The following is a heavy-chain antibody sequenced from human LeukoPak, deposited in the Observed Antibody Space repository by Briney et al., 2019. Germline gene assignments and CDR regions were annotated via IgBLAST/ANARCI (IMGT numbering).Heavy chain of an antibody. Sequence: SETLSLTCTVSGGSISSYYWSWIRQPARKGLEWIRRIYTSGSTNYNPSLKSRVTMSVDTSKNQFSLKLSSVTAADTAVYYCARGDYVWGSYRYFDYWGQGTLVTVSS. D-gene: IGHD3-16*02. CDR2: IYTSGST. CDR3: ARGDYVWGSYRYFDY. J-gene: IGHJ4*02. CDR1: GGSISSYY. V-gene: IGHV4-4*07.